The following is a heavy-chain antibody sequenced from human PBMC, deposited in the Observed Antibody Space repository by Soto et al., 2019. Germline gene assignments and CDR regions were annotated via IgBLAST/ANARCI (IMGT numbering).Heavy chain of an antibody. Sequence: GGSLRLSCGASGFNFGAFGMNWVRQAPGKGLEWVSSITLSSSYIYYADSVKGRFTVSRDNAKNSLYLDMKSLTVDDTAVYYCARDMKSVRFWGTNGFDPWGQGTLVTVS. CDR3: ARDMKSVRFWGTNGFDP. J-gene: IGHJ5*02. CDR2: ITLSSSYI. V-gene: IGHV3-21*01. CDR1: GFNFGAFG. D-gene: IGHD3-16*01.